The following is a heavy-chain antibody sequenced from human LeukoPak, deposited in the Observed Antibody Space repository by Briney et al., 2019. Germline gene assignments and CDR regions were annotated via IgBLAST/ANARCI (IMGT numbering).Heavy chain of an antibody. V-gene: IGHV1-69*13. Sequence: GASVKVSCKASGGTFSSYVISWVRQAPGQGLEWIGGIIPIFSIPKYAQKFQGRVTITADESTSTAYMELSSLRSEDTAVYYCASPAGYCISASCQIFDSWGQGTLVTVSS. CDR1: GGTFSSYV. J-gene: IGHJ4*02. CDR3: ASPAGYCISASCQIFDS. D-gene: IGHD2-2*01. CDR2: IIPIFSIP.